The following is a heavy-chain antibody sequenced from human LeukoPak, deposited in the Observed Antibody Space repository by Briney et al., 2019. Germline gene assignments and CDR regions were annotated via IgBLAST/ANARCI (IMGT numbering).Heavy chain of an antibody. D-gene: IGHD6-13*01. CDR3: ARHNSSSWYRFRFDPNFQH. J-gene: IGHJ1*01. CDR1: GGSISSSSYY. V-gene: IGHV4-39*01. CDR2: IYYSGST. Sequence: PSETLSLTCTVSGGSISSSSYYWGWIRQPPGKGLEWIGSIYYSGSTYYNPSLKSRVTISVDTSKNQFSLKLSSVTAADTAVYYCARHNSSSWYRFRFDPNFQHWGQGTLVTVSS.